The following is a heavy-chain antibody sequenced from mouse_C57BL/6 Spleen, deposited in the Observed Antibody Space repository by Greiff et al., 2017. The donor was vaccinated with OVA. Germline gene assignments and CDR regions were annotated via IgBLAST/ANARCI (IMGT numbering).Heavy chain of an antibody. CDR1: GYTFTSYW. D-gene: IGHD1-1*02. Sequence: QVQLQQPGAELVMPGASVKLSCKASGYTFTSYWMHWVKQRPGQGLEWIGEIDPSDSYTNYNHKFKGKSTLTVDKSSSTAYMQLSSLTSEDSAVYYCARGWAYAMDYWGQGTSVTVSS. CDR3: ARGWAYAMDY. J-gene: IGHJ4*01. CDR2: IDPSDSYT. V-gene: IGHV1-69*01.